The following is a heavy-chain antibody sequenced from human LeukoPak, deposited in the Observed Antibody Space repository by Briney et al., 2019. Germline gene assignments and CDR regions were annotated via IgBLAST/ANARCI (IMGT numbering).Heavy chain of an antibody. Sequence: GGSLRLSCAASGFTFSSYSMNWVRQAPGKGLEWVSSISSSSSYIYYADSVKGRFTISRDNAKNSLYLQMNSLRAEDTAVYYCARAYSSSWYWGYYFDYWGQGTLVTVSS. J-gene: IGHJ4*02. CDR1: GFTFSSYS. CDR2: ISSSSSYI. CDR3: ARAYSSSWYWGYYFDY. D-gene: IGHD6-13*01. V-gene: IGHV3-21*01.